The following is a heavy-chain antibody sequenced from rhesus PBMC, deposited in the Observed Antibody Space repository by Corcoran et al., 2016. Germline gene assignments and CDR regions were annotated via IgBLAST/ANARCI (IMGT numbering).Heavy chain of an antibody. Sequence: QVQLQESGPAVVKPSETLSLTCAVSGGSVSRSNWWFWIRQSPGKGLDFIGGIYGSDGSTEYNPSLKSRVTFSIDTSKNHFSLKLSSVTAADTAVYYCARLFGNYNWYIDLWGPGTPITVSS. D-gene: IGHD4-35*01. J-gene: IGHJ2*01. CDR3: ARLFGNYNWYIDL. CDR2: IYGSDGST. CDR1: GGSVSRSNW. V-gene: IGHV4-93*02.